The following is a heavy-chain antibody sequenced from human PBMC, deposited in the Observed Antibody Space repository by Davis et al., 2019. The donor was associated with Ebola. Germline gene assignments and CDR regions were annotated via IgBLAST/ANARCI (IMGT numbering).Heavy chain of an antibody. CDR2: ISGSGGST. CDR1: GFTFSSYA. Sequence: GESLKISCAASGFTFSSYAMSWVRQAPGKGLEWVSAISGSGGSTYYAASVKGRFTISRDNSKNTLYLQMNSLRAEDTAVYYCAKDVLLWFGGWFDPWGQGTLVTVSS. V-gene: IGHV3-23*01. J-gene: IGHJ5*02. D-gene: IGHD3-10*01. CDR3: AKDVLLWFGGWFDP.